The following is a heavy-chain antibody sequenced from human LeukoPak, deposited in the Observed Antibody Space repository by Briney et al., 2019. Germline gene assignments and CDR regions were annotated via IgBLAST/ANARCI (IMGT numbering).Heavy chain of an antibody. V-gene: IGHV1-46*01. Sequence: ASVKVSCKASGYTFTGYYMHWVRQAPGQGLEWMGIINPSGGSTSYAQKFQGRVTMTRDMSTSTVYMELSSLRSEDTAVYYCAREGTSYCTNGVCSVFDYWGQGTLVTVSS. J-gene: IGHJ4*02. CDR3: AREGTSYCTNGVCSVFDY. D-gene: IGHD2-8*01. CDR1: GYTFTGYY. CDR2: INPSGGST.